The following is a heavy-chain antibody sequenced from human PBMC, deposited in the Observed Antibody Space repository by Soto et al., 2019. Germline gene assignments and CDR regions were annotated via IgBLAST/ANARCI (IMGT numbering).Heavy chain of an antibody. Sequence: QVQLVQSGAEVKKPGASVKVSCKASGYTFTNYGITWVRQAPGQGLEWMGWISGYNGQTSYAEKFQSRVTMSTDTSTSTAYMELRSLRSDDTAVYYCAREDQWVDDSPGEDFDIWGQGTKVTVSS. J-gene: IGHJ3*02. CDR1: GYTFTNYG. V-gene: IGHV1-18*01. D-gene: IGHD6-19*01. CDR2: ISGYNGQT. CDR3: AREDQWVDDSPGEDFDI.